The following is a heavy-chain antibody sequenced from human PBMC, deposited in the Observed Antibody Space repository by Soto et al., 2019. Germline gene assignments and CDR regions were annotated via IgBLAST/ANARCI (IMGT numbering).Heavy chain of an antibody. CDR3: PRDYGDYYYYLDV. V-gene: IGHV1-8*01. CDR2: MKPNSGNT. J-gene: IGHJ6*03. Sequence: QVQLGQSGAEVKKPGASVKVSCKASGYTFTSYDINWVRQATGQGLEWMGWMKPNSGNTGYAQKFQGSVTMTRNTSISTAYMELSSLRSEDTAVYYCPRDYGDYYYYLDVWCKGTTVTVSS. D-gene: IGHD4-17*01. CDR1: GYTFTSYD.